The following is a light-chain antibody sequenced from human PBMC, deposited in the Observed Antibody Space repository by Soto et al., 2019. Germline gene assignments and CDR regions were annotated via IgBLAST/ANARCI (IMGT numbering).Light chain of an antibody. CDR1: QSVSSSY. J-gene: IGKJ4*01. Sequence: EIVLTQSPGTLSLSPVERASLSCRASQSVSSSYLAWYQQKPGQAPRLLIYGASSRATGIPDRFSGSGSGTDFTLTISSLEPEDFAVYYCQQRSNWPLIFGGGTKVDIK. CDR2: GAS. V-gene: IGKV3D-20*02. CDR3: QQRSNWPLI.